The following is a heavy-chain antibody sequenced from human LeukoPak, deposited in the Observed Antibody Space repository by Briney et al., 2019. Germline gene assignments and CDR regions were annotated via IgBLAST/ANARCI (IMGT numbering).Heavy chain of an antibody. CDR3: ARVSVAVAGTGAYYGMDV. J-gene: IGHJ6*02. V-gene: IGHV3-11*05. CDR2: VSSSSSYT. D-gene: IGHD6-19*01. CDR1: GVTFSDYY. Sequence: GGSLRLSCAASGVTFSDYYMSWIRQAPGKGLWWVSYVSSSSSYTNYADSVKGRFTISRDNAKNSLYLKMNSLRAEDTAVYYCARVSVAVAGTGAYYGMDVWGQGTTVTVSS.